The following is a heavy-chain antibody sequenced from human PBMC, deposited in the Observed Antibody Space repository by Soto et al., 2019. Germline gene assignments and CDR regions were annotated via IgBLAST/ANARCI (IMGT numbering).Heavy chain of an antibody. CDR2: ISAYNGNT. D-gene: IGHD4-17*01. J-gene: IGHJ4*02. CDR1: GYTFTSYG. Sequence: ASVKVSCKASGYTFTSYGISWVRQAPGQGLEWMGWISAYNGNTNYAQKLQGRVTMTTDTSTSTAYMELRSLRSDDTAVYYCARDPLIFYGEFSDYFDYWGQGTLVTVSS. CDR3: ARDPLIFYGEFSDYFDY. V-gene: IGHV1-18*01.